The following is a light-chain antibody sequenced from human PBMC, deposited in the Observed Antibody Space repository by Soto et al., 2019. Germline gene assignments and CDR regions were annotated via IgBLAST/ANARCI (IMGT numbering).Light chain of an antibody. CDR1: SSDVGGYNY. J-gene: IGLJ2*01. V-gene: IGLV2-8*01. CDR3: SSYAGSNNFVV. CDR2: EVS. Sequence: QSALTQPPSASGSPGQSVTISCTGTSSDVGGYNYVSWYQRHPGKAPKLMIYEVSKRPSGVPDRSSGSKSGNTASLTVSGLQAEDEADYYCSSYAGSNNFVVFGGGTKVTVL.